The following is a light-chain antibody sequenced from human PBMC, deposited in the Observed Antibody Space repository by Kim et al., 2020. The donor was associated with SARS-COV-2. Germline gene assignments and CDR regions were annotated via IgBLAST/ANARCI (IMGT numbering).Light chain of an antibody. CDR2: QDD. CDR1: DLGDKY. J-gene: IGLJ3*02. V-gene: IGLV3-1*01. Sequence: SYELTQPPSVSVSPGQTANITCSGDDLGDKYTCWYQQKPGQSPLLVIYQDDRRPSGIPDRFSGSNSGNTATLTISGTQAMDEADYYCQTWDGITAVFGGGTSLTVL. CDR3: QTWDGITAV.